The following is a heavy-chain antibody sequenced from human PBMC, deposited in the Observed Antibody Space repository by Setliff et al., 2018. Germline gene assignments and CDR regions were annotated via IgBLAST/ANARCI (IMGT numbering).Heavy chain of an antibody. J-gene: IGHJ4*02. CDR3: ARGRLLYVGDSHYFDN. V-gene: IGHV4-31*03. CDR1: GGSISSGGYY. Sequence: PSETLSLTCTVSGGSISSGGYYWSWIRQHPGKGLEWIGYIYYSGSTSYYNPSLKSRVTVIVDTSKNQFSLRLSSVTAADTAVYYCARGRLLYVGDSHYFDNWGQGTLVTVSS. CDR2: IYYSGSTS. D-gene: IGHD4-17*01.